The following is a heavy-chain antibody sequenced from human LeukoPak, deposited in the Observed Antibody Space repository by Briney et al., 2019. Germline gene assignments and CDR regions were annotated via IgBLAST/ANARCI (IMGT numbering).Heavy chain of an antibody. J-gene: IGHJ4*02. D-gene: IGHD3-22*01. Sequence: GGSLRLSCAASGFTFSSYAMHWVRPAPGKGLEWVAVISYDGSNKYYADSVKGRFTISRDNSKNTLYLQMNSLRAEDTAVYYCARLGPGRYDSSGYEDYWGQGTLVTVSS. V-gene: IGHV3-30-3*01. CDR3: ARLGPGRYDSSGYEDY. CDR2: ISYDGSNK. CDR1: GFTFSSYA.